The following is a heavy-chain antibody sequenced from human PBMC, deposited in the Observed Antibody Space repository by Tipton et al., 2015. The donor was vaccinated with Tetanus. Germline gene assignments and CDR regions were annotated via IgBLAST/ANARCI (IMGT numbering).Heavy chain of an antibody. V-gene: IGHV4-39*02. CDR3: ARHLYGYWFDP. D-gene: IGHD2/OR15-2a*01. CDR1: GASISDKKYY. J-gene: IGHJ5*02. CDR2: IYFQGST. Sequence: LSLTCTVSGASISDKKYYWGWIRQAPGKGLEWIASIYFQGSTYYSPSLMSRLTIDVDTSQNLFSLRLTSVTAADAAVYYCARHLYGYWFDPWGQGALVTVSS.